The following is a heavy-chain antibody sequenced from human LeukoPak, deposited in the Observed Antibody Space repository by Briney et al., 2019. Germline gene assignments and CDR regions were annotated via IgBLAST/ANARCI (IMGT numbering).Heavy chain of an antibody. CDR1: GFTFSTYG. V-gene: IGHV3-30*18. Sequence: GGSLRHSCAASGFTFSTYGMHWVRQAPGQGLEWVAVISFDGSNKYYADSVKGRFTISRDNSKNTLYLQMNSLKAEDTAVYYCAKDFYGSGSYLFDYWGQGTLPTASS. J-gene: IGHJ4*02. CDR3: AKDFYGSGSYLFDY. D-gene: IGHD3-10*01. CDR2: ISFDGSNK.